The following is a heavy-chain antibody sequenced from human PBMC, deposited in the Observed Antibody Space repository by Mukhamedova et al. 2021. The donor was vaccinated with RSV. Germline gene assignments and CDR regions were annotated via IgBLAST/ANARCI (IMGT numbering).Heavy chain of an antibody. J-gene: IGHJ3*02. CDR3: ARGQRITMGRGVPDYAFDI. CDR2: YYSGST. Sequence: YYSGSTNYNASLKSRVTISVDTSKNQFSLRLSSVTAADTAVYYCARGQRITMGRGVPDYAFDIWGQGTMVTVSS. V-gene: IGHV4-59*09. D-gene: IGHD3-10*01.